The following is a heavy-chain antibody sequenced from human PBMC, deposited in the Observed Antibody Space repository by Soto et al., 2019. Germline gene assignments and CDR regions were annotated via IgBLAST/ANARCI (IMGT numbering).Heavy chain of an antibody. CDR2: IYHSGYR. V-gene: IGHV4-30-2*01. CDR3: ARQGFGPLHGLVDV. J-gene: IGHJ6*02. D-gene: IGHD3-10*01. Sequence: SETLSLTCAVSGGSISSGGYSWSWIRQPPGKGLEWIGYIYHSGYRSYNPSLRSRLTISLDTSKNQFSLNLSSVTAADTALYYCARQGFGPLHGLVDVWGQGTTVTV. CDR1: GGSISSGGYS.